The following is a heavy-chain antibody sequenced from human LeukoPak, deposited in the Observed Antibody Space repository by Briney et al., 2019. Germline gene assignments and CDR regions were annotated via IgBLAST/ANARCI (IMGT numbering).Heavy chain of an antibody. CDR1: GGSISSYY. J-gene: IGHJ4*02. CDR2: IYTSGST. D-gene: IGHD3-3*01. V-gene: IGHV4-4*07. Sequence: PSETLFLTCTVSGGSISSYYWSWIRQPAGKGLEWIGRIYTSGSTNYNPSLKSRVTMSVDTSKNQFSLKLSSVTAADTAVYYCARVLRITIFGVVSSYFDYWGQGTLVTVSS. CDR3: ARVLRITIFGVVSSYFDY.